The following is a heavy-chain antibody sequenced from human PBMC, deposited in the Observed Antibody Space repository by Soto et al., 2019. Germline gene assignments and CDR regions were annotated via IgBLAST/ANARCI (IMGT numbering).Heavy chain of an antibody. CDR3: ARGHDYGDYSPYY. D-gene: IGHD4-17*01. Sequence: QVQLQQWGAGLLKPSETLSLTCAVYGGSFSGYYGSWIRQPPGKGLEWIGEINHSGSTNYNPSLKSRVTISVDTSKNQFSLKLSSVTAADTAVYYCARGHDYGDYSPYYWGQGTLVTVSS. CDR2: INHSGST. CDR1: GGSFSGYY. J-gene: IGHJ4*02. V-gene: IGHV4-34*01.